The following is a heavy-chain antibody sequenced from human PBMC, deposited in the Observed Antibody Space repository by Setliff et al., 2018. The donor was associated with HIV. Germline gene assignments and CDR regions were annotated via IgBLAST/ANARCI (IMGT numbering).Heavy chain of an antibody. CDR3: TTGGGGAN. D-gene: IGHD3-16*01. J-gene: IGHJ4*02. CDR2: IKSIISGGTT. V-gene: IGHV3-15*01. Sequence: GGSLRLSCAASGFSVSDDWMSWIRQTPGKRLEWVGRIKSIISGGTTDYAAPVKDRFTISRDDSKNMVYLQMNSLKTEDTAVYYCTTGGGGANWGQGTLVTVSS. CDR1: GFSVSDDW.